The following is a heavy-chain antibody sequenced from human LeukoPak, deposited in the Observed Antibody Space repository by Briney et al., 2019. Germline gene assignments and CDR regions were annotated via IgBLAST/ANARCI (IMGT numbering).Heavy chain of an antibody. CDR3: ARHYGGNPYFDY. CDR1: GGTFSSYA. J-gene: IGHJ4*02. Sequence: ASVKVSCKASGGTFSSYAISWVRQAPGPGLEWMGGIIPIFGTANYAQKFQGRVTITTDESTSTAYMELSSLRSEDTAVYYCARHYGGNPYFDYWGQGTLVTVSS. V-gene: IGHV1-69*05. CDR2: IIPIFGTA. D-gene: IGHD4-23*01.